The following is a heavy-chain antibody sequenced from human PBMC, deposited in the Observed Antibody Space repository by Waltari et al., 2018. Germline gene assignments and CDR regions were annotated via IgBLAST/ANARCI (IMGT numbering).Heavy chain of an antibody. V-gene: IGHV4-38-2*01. D-gene: IGHD1-26*01. CDR3: ARKPIIRGHYYYFDY. CDR1: GYSISSGYY. Sequence: QVQLQASGPGLVEPSETLSLTCAVSGYSISSGYYWGWIRQPPGKGLEWIGNIYHSGSTSYNPSIKSRVTISVDTSKNQFSLKLNSVTAADTAVYYCARKPIIRGHYYYFDYWGQGTLVTVSS. J-gene: IGHJ4*02. CDR2: IYHSGST.